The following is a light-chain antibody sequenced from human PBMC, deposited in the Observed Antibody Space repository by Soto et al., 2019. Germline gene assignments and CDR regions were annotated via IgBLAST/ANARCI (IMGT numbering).Light chain of an antibody. CDR1: QRIANY. CDR2: AAS. V-gene: IGKV1-39*01. Sequence: DIQMTQSPSSLSASVGDRVTITCRARQRIANYLNWYQQNSGRAPELLIHAASSLQSGVPSRFSGSGSGTDFTLTISRLQPEDFATYYCQQSYGSPLTFGGGTKVEI. CDR3: QQSYGSPLT. J-gene: IGKJ4*01.